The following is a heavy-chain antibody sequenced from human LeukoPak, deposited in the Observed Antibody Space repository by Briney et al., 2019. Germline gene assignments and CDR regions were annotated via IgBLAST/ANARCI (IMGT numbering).Heavy chain of an antibody. CDR2: INWRGERT. CDR1: GLTVGDYG. J-gene: IGHJ4*02. D-gene: IGHD6-13*01. V-gene: IGHV3-20*04. CDR3: ARDLSSSWYSLGY. Sequence: GGALRLSCAASGLTVGDYGMSWVRQAPGKGLEWVSGINWRGERTGYVYSVKGRFTISRENAENALYLQMNSLRAEDTALYYCARDLSSSWYSLGYWGRGTLVTVSS.